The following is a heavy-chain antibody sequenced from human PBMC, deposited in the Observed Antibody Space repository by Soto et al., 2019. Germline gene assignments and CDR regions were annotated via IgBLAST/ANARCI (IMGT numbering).Heavy chain of an antibody. CDR3: VRDRSARVPTSIDF. Sequence: LRLSCAASGFIFSYYEMNWVRQAPGKGLEWVSYISYSGSPTDYADSVKGRFTISRDNARNSLYLQMNSLRVEDTAVYYCVRDRSARVPTSIDFWGHGTLVTVSS. CDR1: GFIFSYYE. V-gene: IGHV3-48*03. CDR2: ISYSGSPT. D-gene: IGHD1-26*01. J-gene: IGHJ4*01.